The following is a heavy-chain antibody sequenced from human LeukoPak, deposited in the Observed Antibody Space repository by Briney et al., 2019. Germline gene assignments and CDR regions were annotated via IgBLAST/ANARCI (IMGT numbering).Heavy chain of an antibody. V-gene: IGHV4-59*08. CDR3: ARQGDSGRSYDY. CDR2: IYYSGST. Sequence: SETLSLTCTVSGGSISSYYWSWIRQPPGKGLEWIGHIYYSGSTNYNPSLKSRITISLDTSKNQFSLNLRSVTAADTAVYFCARQGDSGRSYDYWGQGTLVTVSS. CDR1: GGSISSYY. J-gene: IGHJ4*02. D-gene: IGHD3-22*01.